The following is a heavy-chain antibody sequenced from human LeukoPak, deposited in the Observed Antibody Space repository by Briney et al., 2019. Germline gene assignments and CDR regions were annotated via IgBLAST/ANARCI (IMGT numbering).Heavy chain of an antibody. D-gene: IGHD3-16*01. CDR2: ISGSGGST. CDR1: GFTFSSYG. CDR3: ARVRWGGLYYFDY. Sequence: GGSLRLSCAASGFTFSSYGMSWVRQAPGKGLEWVSAISGSGGSTYYADSVKGRFTISRDNSKNTLYLQMNSLRAEDTAVYYCARVRWGGLYYFDYWGQGTLVTVSS. J-gene: IGHJ4*02. V-gene: IGHV3-23*01.